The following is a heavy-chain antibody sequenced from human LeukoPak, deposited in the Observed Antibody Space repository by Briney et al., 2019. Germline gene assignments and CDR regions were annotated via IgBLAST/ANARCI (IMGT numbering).Heavy chain of an antibody. Sequence: GGSLRLSCAASGFTFSSYGMHWVRQAPGKGLEWVAVISYDGSNKYYADSVKGRFTISGDNSKNTLYLQMNSLRAEDTAVYYCARAQTWIQLWLDYWGQGTLVTVSS. V-gene: IGHV3-30*19. J-gene: IGHJ4*02. D-gene: IGHD5-18*01. CDR2: ISYDGSNK. CDR3: ARAQTWIQLWLDY. CDR1: GFTFSSYG.